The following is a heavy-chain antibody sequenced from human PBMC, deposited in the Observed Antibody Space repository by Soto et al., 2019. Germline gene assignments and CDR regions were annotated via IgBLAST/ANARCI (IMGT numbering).Heavy chain of an antibody. CDR3: ASLGPGCGDPWRGQCFAF. D-gene: IGHD3-10*01. Sequence: QVQLVQSGAEVRKPWASVKVSCKASGYSVTRYYIHWVRQAPGQGLEWMGIINPRGDTTTYAQRFQGRVTMTRYTSTNTSYMGLSSLRSEATAVYFCASLGPGCGDPWRGQCFAFWGQGTVVTVSS. CDR1: GYSVTRYY. CDR2: INPRGDTT. J-gene: IGHJ4*02. V-gene: IGHV1-46*03.